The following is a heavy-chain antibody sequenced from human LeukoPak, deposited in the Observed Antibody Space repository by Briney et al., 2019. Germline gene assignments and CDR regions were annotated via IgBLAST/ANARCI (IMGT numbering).Heavy chain of an antibody. D-gene: IGHD2-21*01. CDR1: GFTFSSYA. V-gene: IGHV3-72*01. Sequence: PGGSLRLSCAASGFTFSSYAMSWVRQTPAKGLEWVARSRSKAKSYTTEYAASVKGRFTISRDDSKNSLYLQMNSLKTEDTAVYYCTRGFNSFDMWGQGTMVTVS. CDR2: SRSKAKSYTT. J-gene: IGHJ3*02. CDR3: TRGFNSFDM.